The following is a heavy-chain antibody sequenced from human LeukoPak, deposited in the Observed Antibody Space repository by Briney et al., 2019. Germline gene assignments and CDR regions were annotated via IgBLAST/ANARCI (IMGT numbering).Heavy chain of an antibody. Sequence: AGGSLRLSCAASGFTFSNAWMSWVRQAPGKGLEWVGRIKSKTDGGTTDYAAPVNGRFTISRDDSKNTLNLQMNSLKTEDTAVYYCTPSIAVAGSLDYRGTGNLGTVSS. CDR1: GFTFSNAW. CDR2: IKSKTDGGTT. D-gene: IGHD6-19*01. J-gene: IGHJ4*02. V-gene: IGHV3-15*01. CDR3: TPSIAVAGSLDY.